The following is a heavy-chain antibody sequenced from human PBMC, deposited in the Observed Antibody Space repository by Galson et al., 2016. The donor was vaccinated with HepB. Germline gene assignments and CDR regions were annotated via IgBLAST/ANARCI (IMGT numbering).Heavy chain of an antibody. J-gene: IGHJ6*02. D-gene: IGHD3-16*01. CDR3: ARAGTIGDGMGV. CDR2: TDLKSGFT. CDR1: GYPFTTYA. V-gene: IGHV1-8*01. Sequence: SVKVSCKASGYPFTTYAINWVRQAPGQGLEWLGWTDLKSGFTANAQKFQGRVTITSDTSISTAYMELSGLRTEDTAVYYCARAGTIGDGMGVWGQGTTVTVSS.